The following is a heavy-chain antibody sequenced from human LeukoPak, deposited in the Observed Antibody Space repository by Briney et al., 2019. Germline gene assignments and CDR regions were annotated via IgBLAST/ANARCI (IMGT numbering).Heavy chain of an antibody. CDR2: ICTYNGNT. V-gene: IGHV1-18*01. CDR3: AREGLGYCTGGSCSAFDS. Sequence: ASVKVSCKASGYTFTSYGISWVRQAPGQGLEWMGWICTYNGNTRHAQMVQGRVTMTTDTSTSTAYMELRSLRSDDTAVYYCAREGLGYCTGGSCSAFDSWGQGTLVTVSS. D-gene: IGHD2-15*01. J-gene: IGHJ4*02. CDR1: GYTFTSYG.